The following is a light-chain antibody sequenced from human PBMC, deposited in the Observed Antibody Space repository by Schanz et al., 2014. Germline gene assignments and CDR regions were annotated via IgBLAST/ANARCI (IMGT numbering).Light chain of an antibody. J-gene: IGLJ3*02. V-gene: IGLV2-14*03. CDR3: ATWDDSLRAWL. CDR1: SSDVGTYNY. CDR2: DVS. Sequence: QSVLTQPASVSGSPGQSITISCTGTSSDVGTYNYVSWYQHHPGKAPKLMIYDVSDRPSGVSNRFSGSKSGNTASLTISGLQAEDEAHYYCATWDDSLRAWLFGGGTKLTVL.